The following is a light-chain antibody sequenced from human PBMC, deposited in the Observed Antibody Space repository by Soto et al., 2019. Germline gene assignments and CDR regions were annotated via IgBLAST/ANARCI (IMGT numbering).Light chain of an antibody. CDR3: LQRSAWTAIT. V-gene: IGKV3-11*01. CDR1: QSVSKY. J-gene: IGKJ5*01. CDR2: DAS. Sequence: EIVLTQSPATLSLSPGEGATLSCRASQSVSKYLAWYQQKPGQAPRLLIYDASTRAPGIPARFSGSGSGTDFTLASSSLEPEDFAVYYCLQRSAWTAITFGQGTQLEIK.